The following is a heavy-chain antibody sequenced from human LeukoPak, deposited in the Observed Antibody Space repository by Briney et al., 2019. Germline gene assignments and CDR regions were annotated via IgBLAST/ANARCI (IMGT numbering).Heavy chain of an antibody. CDR1: GGSISSSSYY. Sequence: SETLSLTCTVPGGSISSSSYYWGWIRQPPGKGLEWIGSIYYSGSTYYNPSLKSRVTISVDTSKNQFSLKLSSVTAADTAVYYCARQRDSSGWYFPWGQGTLVTVSS. D-gene: IGHD6-19*01. CDR3: ARQRDSSGWYFP. CDR2: IYYSGST. J-gene: IGHJ5*02. V-gene: IGHV4-39*01.